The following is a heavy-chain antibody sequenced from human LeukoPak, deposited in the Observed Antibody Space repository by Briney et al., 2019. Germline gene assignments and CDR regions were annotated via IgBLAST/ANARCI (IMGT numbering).Heavy chain of an antibody. CDR1: GFTFSSYA. J-gene: IGHJ5*01. D-gene: IGHD6-19*01. CDR2: IRVSGGNT. Sequence: PGGSLRLSCVASGFTFSSYAVPWVRQAPGKGLEWVAVIRVSGGNTYYADPVKGRFTTPRDNSKTTLYLKMNSLRVEDTAVYYCAKVAVHSSGWYGFDSWGQGTLVTASS. V-gene: IGHV3-23*01. CDR3: AKVAVHSSGWYGFDS.